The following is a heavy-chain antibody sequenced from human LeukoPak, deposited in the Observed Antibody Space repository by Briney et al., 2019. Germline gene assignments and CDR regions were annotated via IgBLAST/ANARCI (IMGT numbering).Heavy chain of an antibody. CDR2: INSDGSST. V-gene: IGHV3-74*01. CDR3: ARGRRSGYQLDY. CDR1: GFTFSSYW. Sequence: GGSLRLPCAASGFTFSSYWMHWVRQAPGKGLVWVSRINSDGSSTSYADSVKGRFTISRDNAKNTLYLQMNSLRAEDTAVYYCARGRRSGYQLDYWGQGTLVTVSS. D-gene: IGHD3-3*01. J-gene: IGHJ4*02.